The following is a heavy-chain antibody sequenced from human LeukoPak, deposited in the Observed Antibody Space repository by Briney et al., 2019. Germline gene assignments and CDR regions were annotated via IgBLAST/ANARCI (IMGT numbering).Heavy chain of an antibody. D-gene: IGHD6-13*01. CDR3: AKDRVAAVYYYMDV. CDR1: GFTFSSYA. J-gene: IGHJ6*03. Sequence: PGGSLRLSCAASGFTFSSYAMSWVRQAPGKGLEWVSAISGSGDSTYYADSVKGRFTISRDNSKNTLYLQMNRLRAVDTAVYYCAKDRVAAVYYYMDVWGKGTTVTVSS. CDR2: ISGSGDST. V-gene: IGHV3-23*01.